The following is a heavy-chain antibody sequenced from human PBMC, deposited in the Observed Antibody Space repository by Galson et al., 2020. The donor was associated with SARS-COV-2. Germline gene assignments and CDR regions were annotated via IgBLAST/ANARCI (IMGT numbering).Heavy chain of an antibody. D-gene: IGHD3-22*01. CDR2: IYHSGST. CDR1: GGSISSSNW. Sequence: SETLSLTCAVSGGSISSSNWWSWVRQPPGKGREWIGEIYHSGSTNYNPSLKSRVTISVDKSKNQFSLKLSSVTAADTAVYYCARERGYYDSSGPDYYYYGMDVWGQGTTVTVSS. V-gene: IGHV4-4*02. J-gene: IGHJ6*02. CDR3: ARERGYYDSSGPDYYYYGMDV.